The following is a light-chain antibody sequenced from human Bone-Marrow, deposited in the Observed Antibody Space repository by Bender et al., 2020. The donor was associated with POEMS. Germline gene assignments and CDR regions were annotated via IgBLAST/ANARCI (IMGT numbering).Light chain of an antibody. J-gene: IGLJ3*02. Sequence: QSALTPPASVSGSPGQSITISCTGSSSNTGSGYDINWYQHLPGTAPKLLIYGYNNRPSGVPDRFSGSKSGTSASLAITGLQAEDEGDYYCQSYDNSLGGWVFGGGTKLTVL. CDR3: QSYDNSLGGWV. CDR1: SSNTGSGYD. CDR2: GYN. V-gene: IGLV1-40*01.